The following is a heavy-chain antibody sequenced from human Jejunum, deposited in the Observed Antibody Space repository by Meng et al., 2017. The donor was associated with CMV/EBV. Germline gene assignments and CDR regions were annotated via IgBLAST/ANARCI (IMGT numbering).Heavy chain of an antibody. V-gene: IGHV1-18*01. CDR2: ISTYNGNT. D-gene: IGHD2-21*02. Sequence: DYTFTRYGISWMRKAPGQGLEWMGWISTYNGNTHYAQKLQGRATMTTDTSTSTAYMEVRSLKSDDTAVYYCARGVVTMTRYYFDYWGQGTLGTVSS. J-gene: IGHJ4*02. CDR3: ARGVVTMTRYYFDY. CDR1: DYTFTRYG.